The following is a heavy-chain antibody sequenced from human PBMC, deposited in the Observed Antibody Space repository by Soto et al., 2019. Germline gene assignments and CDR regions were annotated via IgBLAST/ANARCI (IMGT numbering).Heavy chain of an antibody. V-gene: IGHV3-48*01. Sequence: GGSLRLSCASSGFTFSSYSMNLVRQAPGKGLEWVSYISSSSSTIYYADSVKGRFTISRDNAKNSLYLQMNSLRAEDTAVYYCARGSGYDFAFDIWGQGTMVTVSS. J-gene: IGHJ3*02. D-gene: IGHD5-12*01. CDR2: ISSSSSTI. CDR3: ARGSGYDFAFDI. CDR1: GFTFSSYS.